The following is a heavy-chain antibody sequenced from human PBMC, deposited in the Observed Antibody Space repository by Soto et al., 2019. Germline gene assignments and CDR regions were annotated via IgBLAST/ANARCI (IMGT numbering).Heavy chain of an antibody. Sequence: VESLKISCNGSGYSFTSYWISWVRQMPWKGLEWMGRIDPSDSYTNYSPSFQGHVTISADKSISTAYLQWSSLKASDTAMYYYARQGIEYATLTYYYYYGMDVWGQGTTVTVSS. V-gene: IGHV5-10-1*01. CDR2: IDPSDSYT. J-gene: IGHJ6*02. CDR3: ARQGIEYATLTYYYYYGMDV. CDR1: GYSFTSYW. D-gene: IGHD2-8*01.